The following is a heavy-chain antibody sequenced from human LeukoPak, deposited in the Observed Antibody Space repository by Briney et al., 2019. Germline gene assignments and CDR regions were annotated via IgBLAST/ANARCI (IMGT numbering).Heavy chain of an antibody. CDR1: GGSISSYY. J-gene: IGHJ4*02. V-gene: IGHV4-59*01. CDR2: IYYSGST. Sequence: PSETLSLTCTVSGGSISSYYWSWIRQPPGKGLEWIGYIYYSGSTNYNPSLKSRVTISVDTSKNQFSLKLSSVTAADTAVYYCARVDYDILTGSKVLDYWGQGTLVTVSS. CDR3: ARVDYDILTGSKVLDY. D-gene: IGHD3-9*01.